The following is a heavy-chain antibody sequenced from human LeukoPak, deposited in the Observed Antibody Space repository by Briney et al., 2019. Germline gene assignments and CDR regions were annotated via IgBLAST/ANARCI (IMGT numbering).Heavy chain of an antibody. CDR2: ISSSSSYI. D-gene: IGHD5-18*01. J-gene: IGHJ4*02. CDR3: ARGGSDTAMAHDY. CDR1: GFTFSNYN. Sequence: GGSLRLSCAASGFTFSNYNMNWVRQAPGKGLEWVSSISSSSSYIYYADSLRGRFTISRDNAENSLYLQMISLRAEDTAVYYCARGGSDTAMAHDYWGQGTLVTVSS. V-gene: IGHV3-21*01.